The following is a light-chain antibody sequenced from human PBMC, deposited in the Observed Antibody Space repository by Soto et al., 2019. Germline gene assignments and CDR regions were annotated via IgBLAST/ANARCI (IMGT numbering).Light chain of an antibody. J-gene: IGKJ2*01. CDR2: GAS. CDR1: QSVSSSY. CDR3: QQYGSSPNT. Sequence: ELVVTQSPGTLSLSPGERATLSCRASQSVSSSYLAWYQQKPGQAPRLLIYGASSRATGIPDRYSGSGSGTDFTLTISRLEPEDFAVYYCQQYGSSPNTFGRGTKLEIK. V-gene: IGKV3-20*01.